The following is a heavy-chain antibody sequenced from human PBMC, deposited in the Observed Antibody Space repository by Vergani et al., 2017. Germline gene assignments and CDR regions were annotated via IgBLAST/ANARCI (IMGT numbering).Heavy chain of an antibody. CDR1: GFSFGSYG. CDR2: ISARYPST. Sequence: VQLVESGGNVVQSGTSLRLSCAASGFSFGSYGMHWVRQAPGKGLEWVSAISARYPSTYYADSVKGRFTISRDNSKNMLYLQMNSLRAEDTAVYYCARLSXDTTPYLQGGYDCWGQGTLVSVSS. D-gene: IGHD2-15*01. CDR3: ARLSXDTTPYLQGGYDC. J-gene: IGHJ4*02. V-gene: IGHV3-23*04.